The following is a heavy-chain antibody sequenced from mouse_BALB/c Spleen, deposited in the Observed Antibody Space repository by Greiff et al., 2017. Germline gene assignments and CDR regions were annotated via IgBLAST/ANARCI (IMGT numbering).Heavy chain of an antibody. V-gene: IGHV2-9*02. Sequence: VQLQQSGPGLVAPSQSLSITCTVSGFSLTSYGVHWVRQPPGKGLEWLGEICAGGSTNYNSALMSRLGTSKDNSKSQVFLKMNSLQTDDTAMYYCARKDGNYYYAMDYWGQGTSVTVSS. J-gene: IGHJ4*01. CDR1: GFSLTSYG. CDR3: ARKDGNYYYAMDY. CDR2: ICAGGST. D-gene: IGHD2-1*01.